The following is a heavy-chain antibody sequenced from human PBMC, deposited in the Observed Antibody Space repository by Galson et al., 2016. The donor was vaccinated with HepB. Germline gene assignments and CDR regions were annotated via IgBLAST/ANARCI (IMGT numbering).Heavy chain of an antibody. V-gene: IGHV4-4*02. D-gene: IGHD2-2*01. CDR1: GGSVSGSDW. CDR2: ISHSGTT. Sequence: SETLSLTCAVSGGSVSGSDWWSWVRQSPAKGLEWIGEISHSGTTNYNPSLKSRVTISVDKSRNQFSLNVTSVTAADTAVYYCARAAIIPGARMVFDPWGQGILVTVSS. CDR3: ARAAIIPGARMVFDP. J-gene: IGHJ5*02.